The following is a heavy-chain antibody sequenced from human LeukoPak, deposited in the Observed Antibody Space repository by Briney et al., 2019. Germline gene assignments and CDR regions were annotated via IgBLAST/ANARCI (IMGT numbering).Heavy chain of an antibody. V-gene: IGHV3-11*01. D-gene: IGHD1-26*01. CDR3: AKRHSGGVLWFDP. CDR2: ISSSGSTI. J-gene: IGHJ5*02. CDR1: GFTFSDYY. Sequence: PGGSLRLSCAASGFTFSDYYMSWIRQAPGKGLEWVSYISSSGSTIYYADSVKGRFTISRDNAKNSLYLQMNSLRAEDTAVYFCAKRHSGGVLWFDPWGQGTPVTVSS.